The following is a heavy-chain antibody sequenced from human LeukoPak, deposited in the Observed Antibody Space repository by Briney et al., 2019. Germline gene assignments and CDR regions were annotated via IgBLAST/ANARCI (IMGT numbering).Heavy chain of an antibody. Sequence: GGSLRLSCAASGFTFSSYGMHWVRQAPGKGLEWVAVIWYDGSNKYYADSVKGRFTISRDNSKNTLYLQMNSLRAEDTAVYFCARDYLVGANVEYYFDYWGQGTLVTVSS. CDR3: ARDYLVGANVEYYFDY. CDR1: GFTFSSYG. J-gene: IGHJ4*02. V-gene: IGHV3-33*01. CDR2: IWYDGSNK. D-gene: IGHD1-26*01.